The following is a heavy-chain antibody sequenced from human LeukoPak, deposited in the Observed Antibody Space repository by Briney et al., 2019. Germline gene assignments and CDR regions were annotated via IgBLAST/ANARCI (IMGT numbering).Heavy chain of an antibody. V-gene: IGHV4-59*01. CDR3: ARAVAGTWKFDY. CDR1: GGSISSYY. J-gene: IGHJ4*02. Sequence: SETLSLTCTVSGGSISSYYWSWIRQPPGKGLECIGYIYYSGSTNYNPSLKSRVTISVDTSKNQFSLKLTSVTAADTAVYYCARAVAGTWKFDYWGQGTLVTVSS. CDR2: IYYSGST. D-gene: IGHD6-19*01.